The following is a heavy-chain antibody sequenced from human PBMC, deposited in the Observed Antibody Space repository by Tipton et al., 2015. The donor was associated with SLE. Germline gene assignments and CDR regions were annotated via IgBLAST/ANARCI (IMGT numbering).Heavy chain of an antibody. V-gene: IGHV4-31*03. Sequence: TLSLTCTVSGDSINSDGYFWTWIRQPPGKGLEWIGYIYYSGSTYYNPSLQSRLTMSVDTSKNQFSLKLSSVTAADTAVYYCARGTVYPIFGYMDVWGKGTTVTVSS. J-gene: IGHJ6*03. CDR1: GDSINSDGYF. CDR3: ARGTVYPIFGYMDV. CDR2: IYYSGST. D-gene: IGHD3-3*01.